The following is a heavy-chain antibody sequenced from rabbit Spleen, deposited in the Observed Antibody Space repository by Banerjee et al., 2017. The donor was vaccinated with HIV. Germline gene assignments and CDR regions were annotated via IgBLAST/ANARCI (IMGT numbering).Heavy chain of an antibody. V-gene: IGHV1S40*01. Sequence: LVESGGDLVQPGASLTLTCTASGVSFSNYNFMCWVRQAPGKGLEWIACIDTGSRDFTYYASWANGRFTISKTSSTTVTLQMTSLTVADTAAYFCAWDTGTSFSSYGMDLWGQGTLVTVS. J-gene: IGHJ3*01. CDR3: AWDTGTSFSSYGMDL. CDR2: IDTGSRDFT. D-gene: IGHD7-1*01. CDR1: GVSFSNYNF.